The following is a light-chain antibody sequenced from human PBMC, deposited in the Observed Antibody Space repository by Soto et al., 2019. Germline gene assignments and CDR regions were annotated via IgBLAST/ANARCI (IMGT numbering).Light chain of an antibody. J-gene: IGLJ1*01. CDR2: ANN. Sequence: QAVVTQPPSVSGAPGQRVTISCTGSSSSIGAGYDVHWYQQLPGTAPKLLIYANNNRPSGVPDRFSGSKSVTSASLAITGLQAEDEAYYYCQSYDSSLSGSRVFGTGTKLTVL. CDR3: QSYDSSLSGSRV. CDR1: SSSIGAGYD. V-gene: IGLV1-40*01.